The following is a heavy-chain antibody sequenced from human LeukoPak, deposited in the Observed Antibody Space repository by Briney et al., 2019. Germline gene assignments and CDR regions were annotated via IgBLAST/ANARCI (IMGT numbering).Heavy chain of an antibody. CDR2: IYYSGST. CDR3: AGLHGSSWPVDY. V-gene: IGHV4-39*01. D-gene: IGHD6-13*01. CDR1: GGSISSSSYY. Sequence: PSETLSLTCTVSGGSISSSSYYWGWIRQPPGKGLEWIGSIYYSGSTYYNPSHKSRVTISVDTSKNQFSLKLSSVTAADTAVYYCAGLHGSSWPVDYWGQGTLVTVSS. J-gene: IGHJ4*02.